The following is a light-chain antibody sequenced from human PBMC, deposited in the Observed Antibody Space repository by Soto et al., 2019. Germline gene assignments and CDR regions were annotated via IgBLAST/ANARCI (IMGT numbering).Light chain of an antibody. CDR3: SSYTSSGTYV. CDR2: DVI. CDR1: SSDVGGYNY. J-gene: IGLJ1*01. V-gene: IGLV2-14*03. Sequence: QSLPTPSAPVSGSPGQSNTISCAGTSSDVGGYNYVSWYQQHPGKAPKLMIYDVINRPSGVSDRFSGSKSGNSASLTISGLQAQDEADYYCSSYTSSGTYVFGTGTKVTVL.